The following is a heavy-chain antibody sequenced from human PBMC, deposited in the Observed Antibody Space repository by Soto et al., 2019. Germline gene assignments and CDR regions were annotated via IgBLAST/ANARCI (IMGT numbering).Heavy chain of an antibody. CDR2: ISAYNGNT. D-gene: IGHD2-21*02. J-gene: IGHJ4*02. V-gene: IGHV1-18*01. CDR1: GYTFTSYG. Sequence: ASVKVSCKASGYTFTSYGISWVRQAPGQGLEWMGWISAYNGNTNYAQKLQGRVTMTTDTSTSTAYMELRSLRSDDTAVYYCAREGAYCGGDCYPLTFDYWGQGTLVTVSS. CDR3: AREGAYCGGDCYPLTFDY.